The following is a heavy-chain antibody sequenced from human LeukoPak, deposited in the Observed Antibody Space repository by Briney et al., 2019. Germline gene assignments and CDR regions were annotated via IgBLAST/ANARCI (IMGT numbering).Heavy chain of an antibody. Sequence: PGGSLRLSCAASAFTFSSYAMSWVRQAPGKGLEWVSGISGNGGSTNYADSVKGRFTISRDNSKNTLYLRMNSLRAEDTAVYYCAKGWMATISWPFDIWGQGTMVTVSS. D-gene: IGHD5-24*01. CDR2: ISGNGGST. CDR1: AFTFSSYA. CDR3: AKGWMATISWPFDI. V-gene: IGHV3-23*01. J-gene: IGHJ3*02.